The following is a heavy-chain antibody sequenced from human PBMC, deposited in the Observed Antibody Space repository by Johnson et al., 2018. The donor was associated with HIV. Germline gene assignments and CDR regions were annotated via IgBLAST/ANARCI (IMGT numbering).Heavy chain of an antibody. CDR2: IKHDGSEK. D-gene: IGHD2-21*02. CDR3: ARYCGGDCYSPHDAFDI. CDR1: GFSFSSYG. V-gene: IGHV3-7*01. Sequence: VQLVESGGDVVQPGGSLTLSCAASGFSFSSYGIHWVRQAPGRGLEWVAHIKHDGSEKSHVDSVKGRFAISRDNAKNSLFLQMNSLRVEDTAVYYCARYCGGDCYSPHDAFDIWGQGTMVTVSS. J-gene: IGHJ3*02.